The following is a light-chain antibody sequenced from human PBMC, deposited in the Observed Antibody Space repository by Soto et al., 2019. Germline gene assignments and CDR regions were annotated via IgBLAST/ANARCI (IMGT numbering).Light chain of an antibody. Sequence: EMVMTQSPATLSVSPGERVTLSCRASESVHRNLAWYRQKPGQGPSLLIYYASTRATGVPDRFTGSGSGTEFNLTMSSLQSEDFGVYHCQHYSNWPPTFGPGTKVEIK. CDR1: ESVHRN. V-gene: IGKV3-15*01. J-gene: IGKJ3*01. CDR3: QHYSNWPPT. CDR2: YAS.